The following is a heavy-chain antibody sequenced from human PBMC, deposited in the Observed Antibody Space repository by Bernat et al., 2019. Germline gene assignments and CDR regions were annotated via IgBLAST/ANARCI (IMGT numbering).Heavy chain of an antibody. CDR2: IYPGDSDT. Sequence: EVQLVQSGAEVKKPGESLKISCKGSGYSFTSYWIGWVRQMPGKGLEWMGIIYPGDSDTRYSPSFQGQVTISADKSISTAYLQWSSLKASETAMYYCARRVYCSSTSCYAFDYWGQGTLVSVSS. V-gene: IGHV5-51*01. D-gene: IGHD2-2*01. CDR1: GYSFTSYW. CDR3: ARRVYCSSTSCYAFDY. J-gene: IGHJ4*02.